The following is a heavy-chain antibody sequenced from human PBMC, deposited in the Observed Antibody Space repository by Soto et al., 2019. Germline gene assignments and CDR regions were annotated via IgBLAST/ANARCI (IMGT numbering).Heavy chain of an antibody. J-gene: IGHJ4*02. Sequence: EVQLLVSGGGLEQPGGSLRLSCEASGFTFGIYAMYWVRQAPGKGLEWVSSISGSGGATYYADSVRGRFTISRDNSKSTLYLQMNSLRVEDTAVYYCAKRGPMTTVRSFDYWDQGTLVTVSS. CDR2: ISGSGGAT. CDR1: GFTFGIYA. D-gene: IGHD4-17*01. CDR3: AKRGPMTTVRSFDY. V-gene: IGHV3-23*01.